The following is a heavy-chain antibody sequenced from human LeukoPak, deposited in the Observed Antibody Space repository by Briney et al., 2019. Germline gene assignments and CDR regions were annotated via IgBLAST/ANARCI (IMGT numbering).Heavy chain of an antibody. D-gene: IGHD3-16*01. J-gene: IGHJ6*03. CDR1: GYTFNNFR. Sequence: GESLKISCQASGYTFNNFRVGWVRQMPGKGLEWMGIIYPGDSDTRYSPSFQGQVTISADKSTTPAYLQWGSLKASDTAIYYCARHSDCRTSKCSGGNFYYMDVWGKGTTVTVSS. V-gene: IGHV5-51*01. CDR3: ARHSDCRTSKCSGGNFYYMDV. CDR2: IYPGDSDT.